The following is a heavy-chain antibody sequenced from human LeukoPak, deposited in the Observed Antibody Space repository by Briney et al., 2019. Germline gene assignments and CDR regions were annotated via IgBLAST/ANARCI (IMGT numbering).Heavy chain of an antibody. CDR3: ARAAYCGGDCYFRWRRAFIY. CDR1: GGSFSGYY. V-gene: IGHV4-34*01. J-gene: IGHJ4*02. CDR2: INHSGST. D-gene: IGHD2-21*02. Sequence: SETLSLTCAVYGGSFSGYYWSWIRQPPGKGLEWIGEINHSGSTNYNPSLKSRVTISVDTSKNQFSLKLSSVTAADTAVYYCARAAYCGGDCYFRWRRAFIYWGRGTLVTVSS.